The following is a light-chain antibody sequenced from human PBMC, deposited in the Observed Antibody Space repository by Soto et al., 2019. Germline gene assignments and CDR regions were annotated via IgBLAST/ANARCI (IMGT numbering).Light chain of an antibody. CDR2: RVS. Sequence: QSALIQPRSVSGSPGQSVTISCTGTSSDVGHYNFVFWYQYHPGKAPKPMIYRVSQRPSGVPDRFSGSKSGNTASLTISGLQAEDEADYYCCSFAGSNTYVVFGGGTQLTVL. V-gene: IGLV2-11*01. CDR3: CSFAGSNTYVV. CDR1: SSDVGHYNF. J-gene: IGLJ2*01.